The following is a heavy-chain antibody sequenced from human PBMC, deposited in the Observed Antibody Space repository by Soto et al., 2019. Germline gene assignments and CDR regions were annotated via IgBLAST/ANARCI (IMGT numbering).Heavy chain of an antibody. Sequence: GGSLRLSCAASGFTFSSYAMSWVRQAPGKGLEWVSAISGSGGTTYYADSVKGRFTISRDNSKNTLYLQMNSLRAEDTAVYYCAKDLLTTEYYYYYGMDVWGQGTTVTVSS. CDR1: GFTFSSYA. V-gene: IGHV3-23*01. CDR3: AKDLLTTEYYYYYGMDV. J-gene: IGHJ6*02. CDR2: ISGSGGTT. D-gene: IGHD4-17*01.